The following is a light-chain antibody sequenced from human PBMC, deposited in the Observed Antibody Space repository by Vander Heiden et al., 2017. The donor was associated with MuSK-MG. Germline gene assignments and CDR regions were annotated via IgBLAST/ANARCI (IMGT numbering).Light chain of an antibody. CDR2: EDD. CDR1: SGSIATNY. V-gene: IGLV6-57*01. J-gene: IGLJ3*02. CDR3: QSYDTSNWV. Sequence: NFMLTQPHSVSESPGKTVTISCTRSSGSIATNYVQRYQRRPGSSPTTVIYEDDQRPSGVPDRFSGSIDSSSNSASLTISGLKTEDEADYYCQSYDTSNWVFGGGTKLTVL.